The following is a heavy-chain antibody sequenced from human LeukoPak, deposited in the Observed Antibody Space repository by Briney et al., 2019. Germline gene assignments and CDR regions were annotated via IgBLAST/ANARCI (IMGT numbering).Heavy chain of an antibody. CDR2: IYYSGST. D-gene: IGHD1-1*01. V-gene: IGHV4-31*03. J-gene: IGHJ5*02. Sequence: SETLSLTCTVSGGSISSGGYYWSWIRQHPGKGLERIGYIYYSGSTYYNPSLKSRVTISVDTSKNQFSLKLSSVTDTDTAVYYCARRPPTTGTDWFDPWGQGFLVTVSS. CDR3: ARRPPTTGTDWFDP. CDR1: GGSISSGGYY.